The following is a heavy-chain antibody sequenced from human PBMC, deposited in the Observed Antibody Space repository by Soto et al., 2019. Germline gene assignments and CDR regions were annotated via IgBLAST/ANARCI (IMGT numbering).Heavy chain of an antibody. Sequence: EVQLVESGGGLVQPGGSLRLSCAASGFTVSSNYMSWVRQAPGKGLEWVSVIYSGGSTYYADSVKGRFTISRDNSKNTLYLQMNSLRAEDTAVYYCARDPDYVDYDAGRDYWGQGTLVTVSS. D-gene: IGHD4-17*01. CDR1: GFTVSSNY. V-gene: IGHV3-66*01. CDR2: IYSGGST. CDR3: ARDPDYVDYDAGRDY. J-gene: IGHJ4*02.